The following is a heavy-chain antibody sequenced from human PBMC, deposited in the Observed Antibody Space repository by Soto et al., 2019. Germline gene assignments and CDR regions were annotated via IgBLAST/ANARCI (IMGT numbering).Heavy chain of an antibody. Sequence: GGSLRLSCADSGFIFSNYAMSWVRQSPGKGLEWVSGISGSGSSPFYADSVKGRFTISRDNSKNTMHLEMNSLRVEDTAIYYCAKDRDVFIGYYKGGSPDSWGQGTLVTVSS. CDR1: GFIFSNYA. CDR3: AKDRDVFIGYYKGGSPDS. CDR2: ISGSGSSP. V-gene: IGHV3-23*01. J-gene: IGHJ4*02. D-gene: IGHD3-9*01.